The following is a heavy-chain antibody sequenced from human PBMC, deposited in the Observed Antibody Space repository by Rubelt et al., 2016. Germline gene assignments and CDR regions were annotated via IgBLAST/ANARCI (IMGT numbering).Heavy chain of an antibody. D-gene: IGHD2-2*01. V-gene: IGHV1-3*01. J-gene: IGHJ2*01. CDR3: ARLGATSWIYWYFDL. Sequence: QKFQGRVTITSDTSASTAYMELRSLRSDDTAVYYCARLGATSWIYWYFDLWGRGTLVTVSS.